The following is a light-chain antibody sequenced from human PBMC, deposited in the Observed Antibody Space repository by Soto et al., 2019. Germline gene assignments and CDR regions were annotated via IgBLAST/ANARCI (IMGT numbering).Light chain of an antibody. Sequence: QSALTQPASVSGSPGQSITVSCTGTSRDVGAYNYVSWYQQHPGKAPKLIISGVSNRPSGVSNRFSASKSGNTASLTISGLQAEDEADYYCISFTTSVTYVFGTGTKLTVL. CDR3: ISFTTSVTYV. V-gene: IGLV2-14*03. CDR2: GVS. CDR1: SRDVGAYNY. J-gene: IGLJ1*01.